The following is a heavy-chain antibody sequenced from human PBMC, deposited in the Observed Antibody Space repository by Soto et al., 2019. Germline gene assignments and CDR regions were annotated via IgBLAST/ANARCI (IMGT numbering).Heavy chain of an antibody. Sequence: QVQLVESGGGVVQPGRSLRLSCAASGFTFSSYAMHWVRQAPGKGRGGGAVISYDGSNKYYADSVKGRFTISRDNSKNTLYLQMNSLRAEDTAVYYCASSGSLGGSSLMDYYYGMDVWGQGTTVTVSS. V-gene: IGHV3-30-3*01. CDR3: ASSGSLGGSSLMDYYYGMDV. CDR1: GFTFSSYA. D-gene: IGHD1-26*01. CDR2: ISYDGSNK. J-gene: IGHJ6*02.